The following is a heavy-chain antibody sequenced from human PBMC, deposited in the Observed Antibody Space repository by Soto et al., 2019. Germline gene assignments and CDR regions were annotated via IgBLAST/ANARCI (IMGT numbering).Heavy chain of an antibody. CDR2: NSRNGADT. J-gene: IGHJ4*02. V-gene: IGHV3-23*01. Sequence: DVQLLESGGGLVQPGGSVRLSCAASGFTFSSYAMSWVRQAPGKGREWVSANSRNGADTSYADSVRGRFTISRDNSKDTLLLQMNSLRANDTAVYYCGKERRGSGWFVCSYWGQCILVTVSS. CDR1: GFTFSSYA. CDR3: GKERRGSGWFVCSY. D-gene: IGHD6-19*01.